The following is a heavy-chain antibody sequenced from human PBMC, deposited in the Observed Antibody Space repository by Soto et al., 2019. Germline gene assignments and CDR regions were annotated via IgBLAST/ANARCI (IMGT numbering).Heavy chain of an antibody. J-gene: IGHJ4*02. CDR2: ISYDGSNK. V-gene: IGHV3-30*18. D-gene: IGHD6-19*01. Sequence: QVQLVESGGGVVQPGRSLRLSRAASGFTFSSYGMHWVRQAPGKGLEWVAVISYDGSNKYYADSVKGRFTISRDNSKNTLYLQMNSLRAEDTAVYYCAKDYRWLVRENYFDYWGQGTLVTVSS. CDR3: AKDYRWLVRENYFDY. CDR1: GFTFSSYG.